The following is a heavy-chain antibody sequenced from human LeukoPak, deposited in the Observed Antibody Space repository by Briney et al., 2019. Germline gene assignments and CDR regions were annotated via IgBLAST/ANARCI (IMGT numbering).Heavy chain of an antibody. CDR3: TRDSSGYCSSTSCSRYWYFDL. D-gene: IGHD2-2*01. V-gene: IGHV3-49*05. CDR2: IRSKAYGGTT. CDR1: GFTFGDYA. J-gene: IGHJ2*01. Sequence: KSGGSLRLSCTASGFTFGDYAMSWFRQAPGKGLEWVGFIRSKAYGGTTEYAASVKGRFTISRDDSKSIAYLQMNSLKTEDTAVYYCTRDSSGYCSSTSCSRYWYFDLWGRGTLVTVSS.